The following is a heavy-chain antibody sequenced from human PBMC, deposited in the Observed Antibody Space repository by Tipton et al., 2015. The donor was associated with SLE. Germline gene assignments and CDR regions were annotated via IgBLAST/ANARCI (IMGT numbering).Heavy chain of an antibody. CDR2: ISSSSSYI. CDR1: GFTFSSYS. V-gene: IGHV3-21*01. Sequence: SLRLSCAASGFTFSSYSMNWVRQAPGKGLEWVSSISSSSSYIYYADSVKGRFTISRDNAKNSLYLQMNSLRAEDTAVYYCARTGYSSWYFDLWGRGTLVTVSS. CDR3: ARTGYSSWYFDL. D-gene: IGHD5-18*01. J-gene: IGHJ2*01.